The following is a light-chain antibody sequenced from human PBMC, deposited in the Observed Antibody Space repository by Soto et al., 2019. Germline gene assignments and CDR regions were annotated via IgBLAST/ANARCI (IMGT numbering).Light chain of an antibody. V-gene: IGLV2-14*01. Sequence: QSALTQPASVSGSPGQSITISCTGTSSDVGAYNYVSWYQQHPGKAPKLMIYEVRNQPSGVSDRFSGSRSGNTASLTISGLQAEDESDYYCSSYTSSSTWVFGGGTKLTVL. CDR2: EVR. CDR1: SSDVGAYNY. J-gene: IGLJ3*02. CDR3: SSYTSSSTWV.